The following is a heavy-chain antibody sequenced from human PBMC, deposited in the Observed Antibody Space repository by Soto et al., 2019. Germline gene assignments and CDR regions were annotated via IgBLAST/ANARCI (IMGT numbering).Heavy chain of an antibody. V-gene: IGHV5-51*01. CDR2: IYPGDSDT. D-gene: IGHD5-18*01. J-gene: IGHJ6*02. Sequence: GESLKISCKGSGYSFTSYWIGWVRQMPGKGLEWMGIIYPGDSDTRYSPSFQGQVTISAEKSISTAYLQWSSLKASDTAMYYCARLGGGAMVTYLYYYYYGMDVWGQGTTVTVSS. CDR1: GYSFTSYW. CDR3: ARLGGGAMVTYLYYYYYGMDV.